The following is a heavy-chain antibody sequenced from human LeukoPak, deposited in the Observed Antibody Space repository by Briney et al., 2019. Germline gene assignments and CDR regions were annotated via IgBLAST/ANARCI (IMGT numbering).Heavy chain of an antibody. D-gene: IGHD4-23*01. Sequence: ASVKVSCKAPGYTFTSYYMHWVRQAPGQGLEWMGIINPSGGSTSYAQKFQGRVTMTRDTSTSTVYMELSSLRSEDTAVYYCARARKDGGNSYYGMDVWGQGTTVTVSS. V-gene: IGHV1-46*01. J-gene: IGHJ6*02. CDR2: INPSGGST. CDR1: GYTFTSYY. CDR3: ARARKDGGNSYYGMDV.